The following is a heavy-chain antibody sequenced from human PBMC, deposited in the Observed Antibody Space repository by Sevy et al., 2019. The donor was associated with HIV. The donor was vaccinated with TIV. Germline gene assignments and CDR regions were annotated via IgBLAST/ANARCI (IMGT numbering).Heavy chain of an antibody. V-gene: IGHV3-30*18. CDR1: GFTFSSYG. CDR2: ISYDGSNK. J-gene: IGHJ4*02. Sequence: QLGGSLRLSCAASGFTFSSYGMHWVRQAPGKGLEWVAVISYDGSNKYYADSVKGRFTISRDNSKNTLYLQMNSLRAEDTAVYYCAKVEGLRWSPGTLPPDYWGQGTLVTVSS. D-gene: IGHD4-17*01. CDR3: AKVEGLRWSPGTLPPDY.